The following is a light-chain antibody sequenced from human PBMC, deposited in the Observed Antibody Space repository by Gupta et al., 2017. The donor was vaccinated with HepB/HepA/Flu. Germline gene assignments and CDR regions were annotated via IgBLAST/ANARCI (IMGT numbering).Light chain of an antibody. Sequence: TKSQLSLPVTLGPPASTSCTSSQSLVNTDGNTYFDWFHQGPGQSPRRLIYKASTRESGVPDRFSGGGSGTDFTLKISRVEAEDVGVYYCMQYTYGPRTFGQGTKLEIK. CDR1: QSLVNTDGNTY. CDR3: MQYTYGPRT. V-gene: IGKV2-30*01. CDR2: KAS. J-gene: IGKJ2*02.